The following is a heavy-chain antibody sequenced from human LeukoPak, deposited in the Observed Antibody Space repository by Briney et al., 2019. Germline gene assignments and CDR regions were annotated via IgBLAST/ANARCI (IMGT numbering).Heavy chain of an antibody. Sequence: GASVKVSCKASGYTFTSYAMHWVRQPPGQRLEWMGWINAGNGNTKYSQEFQGRVTITRDTSASTAYMELSSLRSEDMAVYYCARADYGKHDYYYMDVWGKGTTVTVSS. CDR2: INAGNGNT. CDR1: GYTFTSYA. J-gene: IGHJ6*03. D-gene: IGHD3-16*01. CDR3: ARADYGKHDYYYMDV. V-gene: IGHV1-3*03.